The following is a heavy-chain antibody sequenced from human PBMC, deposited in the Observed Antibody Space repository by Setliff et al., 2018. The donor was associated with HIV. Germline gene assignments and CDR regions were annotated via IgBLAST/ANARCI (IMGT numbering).Heavy chain of an antibody. J-gene: IGHJ5*02. CDR2: SYYDNNV. V-gene: IGHV4-34*01. Sequence: SETLSLTCAVYGGSFSGYYWSWIRQPPGKGLEWIGSSYYDNNVDHNPSLKGRISISLDTSKNQFSLRLSSATAADTAVYYCARVYYNLWSSYFWEHVQLDPWGQGTRVTVSS. D-gene: IGHD3-3*01. CDR1: GGSFSGYY. CDR3: ARVYYNLWSSYFWEHVQLDP.